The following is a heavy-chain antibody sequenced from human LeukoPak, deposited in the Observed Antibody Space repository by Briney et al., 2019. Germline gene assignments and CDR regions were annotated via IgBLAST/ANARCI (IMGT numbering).Heavy chain of an antibody. CDR3: AKDGLLRYFDWLFAGGWFDP. CDR2: ISWNSGSI. Sequence: PGRSLRLSCAASGFTFDDYAMHWVRRAPGKGLEWVSGISWNSGSIGYADSVKGRFTISRDNAKNSLYLQMNSLRAEDTALYYCAKDGLLRYFDWLFAGGWFDPWGQGTLVTVSS. V-gene: IGHV3-9*01. J-gene: IGHJ5*02. D-gene: IGHD3-9*01. CDR1: GFTFDDYA.